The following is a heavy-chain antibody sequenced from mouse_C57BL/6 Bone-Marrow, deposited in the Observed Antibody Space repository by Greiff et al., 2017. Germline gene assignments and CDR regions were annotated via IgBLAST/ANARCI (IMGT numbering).Heavy chain of an antibody. Sequence: EVHLVESGGGLVKPGGSLKLSCAASGFTFSSYAMSWVRQTPEKRLEWVATISDGGSYTYYPDNVKGRFTISRDNAKNNLYLQMSHLKSEDTAMYYCAREGAFFAYWGPGTLVTVSA. V-gene: IGHV5-4*01. CDR2: ISDGGSYT. CDR3: AREGAFFAY. J-gene: IGHJ3*01. CDR1: GFTFSSYA.